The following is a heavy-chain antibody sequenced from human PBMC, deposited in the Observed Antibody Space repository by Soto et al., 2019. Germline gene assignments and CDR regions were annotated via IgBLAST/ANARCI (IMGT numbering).Heavy chain of an antibody. CDR1: GVTFSNYA. CDR2: LSGSGGTT. CDR3: AKQRADYGSGADTFYFDS. J-gene: IGHJ4*02. V-gene: IGHV3-23*01. D-gene: IGHD3-10*01. Sequence: GGSLRLSCTVSGVTFSNYAMNWVRQAPGKGLEWVSSLSGSGGTTYYADSVKGRFIISRDNSKNTLCLLMNSLRAEDTALYYCAKQRADYGSGADTFYFDSWGQGALVTVSS.